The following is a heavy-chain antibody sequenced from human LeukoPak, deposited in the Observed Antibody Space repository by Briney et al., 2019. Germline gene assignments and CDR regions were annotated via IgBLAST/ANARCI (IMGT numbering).Heavy chain of an antibody. Sequence: GGSLRLSCAASGFTFSSYAMNWVRQAPGKVLEWVAVISSDGSNKYHADFVRGRITISRDNSKNTLYLQMNGLRAEDTAVYYCARHQYISGWYDAFDIWGQGTMVTVSS. CDR1: GFTFSSYA. J-gene: IGHJ3*02. V-gene: IGHV3-30*04. CDR3: ARHQYISGWYDAFDI. CDR2: ISSDGSNK. D-gene: IGHD6-19*01.